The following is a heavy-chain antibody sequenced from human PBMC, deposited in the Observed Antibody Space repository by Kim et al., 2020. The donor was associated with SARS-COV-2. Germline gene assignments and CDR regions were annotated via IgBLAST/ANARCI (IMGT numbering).Heavy chain of an antibody. J-gene: IGHJ4*01. V-gene: IGHV4-34*01. Sequence: SETLSLTCAVSGGSFSGYYCSWIRQPPGKGLDLNGVSNHSESTNYNPSLKSPVTISVDTSKNQISLNLSSLTAADTAVDYCSSVYISRGSYYWGHGTLVT. CDR2: SNHSEST. CDR3: SSVYISRGSYY. CDR1: GGSFSGYY. D-gene: IGHD3-22*01.